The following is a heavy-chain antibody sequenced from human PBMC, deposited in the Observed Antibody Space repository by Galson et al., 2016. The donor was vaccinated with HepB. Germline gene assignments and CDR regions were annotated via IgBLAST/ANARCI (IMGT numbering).Heavy chain of an antibody. J-gene: IGHJ5*02. CDR3: ARGTLLWYTSSAEALTWFDP. V-gene: IGHV1-46*01. CDR2: INPSGGSP. CDR1: GYIFTNYY. D-gene: IGHD6-13*01. Sequence: SVKVSCKASGYIFTNYYMHWVRQAPGQGLEWMGIINPSGGSPSYTQKFQGRVTMTRDTSTSTVYMELSSLRSEDTAVYYCARGTLLWYTSSAEALTWFDPWGQGTLVTVSS.